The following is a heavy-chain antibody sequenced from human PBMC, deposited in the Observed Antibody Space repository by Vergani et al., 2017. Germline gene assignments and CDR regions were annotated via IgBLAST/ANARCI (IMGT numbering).Heavy chain of an antibody. V-gene: IGHV1-46*03. CDR2: INPSGPSI. CDR3: ARGVEATISGRLDY. Sequence: QVQVVQSGAEVKKSGASVKVSCKTSGYTFSNYYMHWVRQAPGQGLEWMGIINPSGPSITYAQTFQERVTMTRETSTNTVYMELSSLRSDDTAVYYCARGVEATISGRLDYWGQGTLVTVSS. D-gene: IGHD1-26*01. CDR1: GYTFSNYY. J-gene: IGHJ4*02.